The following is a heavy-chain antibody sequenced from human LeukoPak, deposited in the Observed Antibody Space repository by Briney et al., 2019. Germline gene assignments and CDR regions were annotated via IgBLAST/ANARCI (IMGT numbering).Heavy chain of an antibody. CDR1: GFTVSSYA. D-gene: IGHD3-10*01. CDR3: ARGVWFAQLAFDS. Sequence: GGSLRLSCAASGFTVSSYAMTWVRQAPGKGLEWVSLIFPGGSTFQADSVKGRFTISRDTSENTLYLQMSSLTADDTAVYYCARGVWFAQLAFDSWGQGTLVAVSS. J-gene: IGHJ4*02. CDR2: IFPGGST. V-gene: IGHV3-66*01.